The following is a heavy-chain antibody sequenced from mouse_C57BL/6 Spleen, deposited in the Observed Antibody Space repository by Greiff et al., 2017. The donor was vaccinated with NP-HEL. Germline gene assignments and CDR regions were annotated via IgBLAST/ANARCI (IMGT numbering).Heavy chain of an antibody. CDR1: GYAFSSSW. Sequence: VQLQQSGPELVKPGASVKISCKASGYAFSSSWMNWVKQRPGKGLEWIGRIYPGDGDTNYNGKFKGKATLTADKSSSTAYMQLSSLTSEDSAVYFCAATVRFAYWGQGTLVTVSA. D-gene: IGHD1-1*01. J-gene: IGHJ3*01. CDR2: IYPGDGDT. V-gene: IGHV1-82*01. CDR3: AATVRFAY.